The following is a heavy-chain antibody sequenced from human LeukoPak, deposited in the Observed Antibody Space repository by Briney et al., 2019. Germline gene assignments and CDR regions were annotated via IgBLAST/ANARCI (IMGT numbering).Heavy chain of an antibody. CDR3: ARERTYYDFWSGYSDDAFDI. Sequence: QPGGSLRLSCAAPGFTFSSYWMHWVRQAPGKGLVWVSRINTDGSSTRYADSVKGRFTITRDNAKNTLCLQMNSLRAEDTAVYYCARERTYYDFWSGYSDDAFDIWGQGTMVTVSS. CDR1: GFTFSSYW. V-gene: IGHV3-74*01. J-gene: IGHJ3*02. CDR2: INTDGSST. D-gene: IGHD3-3*01.